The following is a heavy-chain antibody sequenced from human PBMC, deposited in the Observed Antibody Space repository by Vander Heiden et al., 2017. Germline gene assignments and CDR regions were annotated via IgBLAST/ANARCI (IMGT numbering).Heavy chain of an antibody. V-gene: IGHV3-9*01. CDR1: GFTFDDYA. Sequence: EVQLVESGGGLVQPGRSLRLSCPASGFTFDDYAIHWVRQAPGKGLEWVSGIRWNSGDIGYADSVKGRFTISRDNAKNSLYLQMNSLRAEDTALYYCAKGYSSGWSYFDYWGQGTLVTVSS. J-gene: IGHJ4*02. CDR2: IRWNSGDI. CDR3: AKGYSSGWSYFDY. D-gene: IGHD6-19*01.